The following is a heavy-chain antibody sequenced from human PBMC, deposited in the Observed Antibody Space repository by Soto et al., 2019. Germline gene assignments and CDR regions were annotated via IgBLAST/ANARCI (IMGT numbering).Heavy chain of an antibody. V-gene: IGHV3-7*04. D-gene: IGHD1-7*01. J-gene: IGHJ6*02. CDR3: ARGGVGGTTIYYYYYGMDV. CDR1: GFTFSSYW. Sequence: EVQLVESGGGLVQPGGSLRLSCAASGFTFSSYWMSWVRQAPGKGLEWVANIKQDGSEKYYVDSVKGRFTISRDNAKNSLYLQMNSLRAEDTAVYYCARGGVGGTTIYYYYYGMDVWGQGTTVTVSS. CDR2: IKQDGSEK.